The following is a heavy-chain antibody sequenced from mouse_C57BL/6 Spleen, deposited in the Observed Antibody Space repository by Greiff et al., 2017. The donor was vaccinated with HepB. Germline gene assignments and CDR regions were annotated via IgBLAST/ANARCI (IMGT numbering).Heavy chain of an antibody. V-gene: IGHV1-80*01. J-gene: IGHJ2*01. D-gene: IGHD2-4*01. CDR1: GYSFSSYW. Sequence: QVQLQQSGAELVKPGASVKISCKASGYSFSSYWMNWVKQRPGKGLEWIGQIYPGDGDTNYNGKLKGKATLTADKSSSTAYMQLSSLTSEDSAVYFCANDYDENFDYWGQGTTLTVSS. CDR2: IYPGDGDT. CDR3: ANDYDENFDY.